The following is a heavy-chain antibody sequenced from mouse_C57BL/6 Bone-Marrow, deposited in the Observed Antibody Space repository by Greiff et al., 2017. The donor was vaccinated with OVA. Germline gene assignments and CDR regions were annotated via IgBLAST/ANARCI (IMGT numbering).Heavy chain of an antibody. CDR3: ARGGFAY. J-gene: IGHJ3*01. Sequence: EVQLQQSGPELVKPGASVKISCKASGYTFTDYYMNWVKQSPGQSLEWIGDINPNNGGTSYNQKFKGKATLTVDKSSSTAYMELRSLASEDSAVYYCARGGFAYWGQGTLVTVSA. V-gene: IGHV1-26*01. CDR2: INPNNGGT. CDR1: GYTFTDYY.